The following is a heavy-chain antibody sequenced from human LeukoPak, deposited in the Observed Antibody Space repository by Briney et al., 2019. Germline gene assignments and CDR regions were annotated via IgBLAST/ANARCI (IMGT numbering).Heavy chain of an antibody. Sequence: SETLSLTCTVSSGSISSYYWNWIRQPPGKGLEWIGYIYYSGSTNYNPSLKSRVTISVDTSKNQFSLKLTSVTAADAAVYYCARGSSGYYYKYFDCWGQGTLVTVSS. CDR3: ARGSSGYYYKYFDC. CDR1: SGSISSYY. CDR2: IYYSGST. V-gene: IGHV4-59*01. J-gene: IGHJ4*02. D-gene: IGHD3-22*01.